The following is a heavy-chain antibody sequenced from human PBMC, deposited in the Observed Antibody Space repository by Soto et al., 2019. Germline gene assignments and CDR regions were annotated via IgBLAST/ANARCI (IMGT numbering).Heavy chain of an antibody. CDR2: ISYDGSNK. J-gene: IGHJ4*02. CDR1: GFTFSSYA. CDR3: ARDKQQLWAGYFDY. Sequence: GGSLRLSCAASGFTFSSYAMHWVRQAPGKGLEWVAVISYDGSNKYYADSVKGRFTISRDNSKNTLYLQMNSLRAEDTAVYYCARDKQQLWAGYFDYWGQGTLVTVSS. V-gene: IGHV3-30-3*01. D-gene: IGHD6-13*01.